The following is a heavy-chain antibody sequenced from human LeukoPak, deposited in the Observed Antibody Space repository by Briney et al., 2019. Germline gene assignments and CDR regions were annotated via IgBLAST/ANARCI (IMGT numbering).Heavy chain of an antibody. Sequence: PGRSLRLSCAASGFTFGDYGVHWVRQAPGKGLEWVSGISWNSGSIGYSDSVKGRFTISRDNAKNSLYLQLNSLRPEDTALYYCAKAGNYYDTTGHPGEDAFDMWGQGTMVTVSS. CDR3: AKAGNYYDTTGHPGEDAFDM. V-gene: IGHV3-9*01. J-gene: IGHJ3*02. D-gene: IGHD3-22*01. CDR1: GFTFGDYG. CDR2: ISWNSGSI.